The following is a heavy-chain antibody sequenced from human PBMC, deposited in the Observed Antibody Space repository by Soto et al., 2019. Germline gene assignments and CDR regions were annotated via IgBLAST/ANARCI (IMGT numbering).Heavy chain of an antibody. V-gene: IGHV3-23*01. Sequence: GGSLRLSCAASGFTFSSYAMSWVRQAPGKGLEWVSGIGGSGSSTFYADSVKGRFTISRDNSKNTLHLQMNILRAEDTAVYNCAKVASGSTSYLASWARGTLAPVS. CDR1: GFTFSSYA. J-gene: IGHJ5*02. CDR3: AKVASGSTSYLAS. CDR2: IGGSGSST. D-gene: IGHD3-10*01.